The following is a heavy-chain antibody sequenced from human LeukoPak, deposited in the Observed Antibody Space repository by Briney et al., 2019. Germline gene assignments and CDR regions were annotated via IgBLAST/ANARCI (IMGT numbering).Heavy chain of an antibody. CDR3: ARDRIVVVPAANYFDY. V-gene: IGHV3-30-3*01. Sequence: GGSLRLSCAASGFTFSSYAMHWVRQAPGKGLEWVAVISYDGSNKYYADSVKGRFTISRDNSKNTLYLQMNSLRAEDTAVYYCARDRIVVVPAANYFDYWGQGTLVTVSS. CDR2: ISYDGSNK. CDR1: GFTFSSYA. D-gene: IGHD2-2*01. J-gene: IGHJ4*02.